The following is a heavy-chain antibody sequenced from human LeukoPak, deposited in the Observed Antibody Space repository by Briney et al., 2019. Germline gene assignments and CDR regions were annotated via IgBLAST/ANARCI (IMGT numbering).Heavy chain of an antibody. CDR2: IDRSGNT. Sequence: SETLSLTCTVSGGSISSYYWGWIRQSPGKGLEWIGRIDRSGNTYYNPPLKGRVAISVDTSSNQFSLRLTSVTAADTAVYYCARMDDYFGSGNYYNVINYYYMDVWGKGTTVTVS. V-gene: IGHV4-38-2*02. CDR1: GGSISSYY. CDR3: ARMDDYFGSGNYYNVINYYYMDV. J-gene: IGHJ6*03. D-gene: IGHD3-10*01.